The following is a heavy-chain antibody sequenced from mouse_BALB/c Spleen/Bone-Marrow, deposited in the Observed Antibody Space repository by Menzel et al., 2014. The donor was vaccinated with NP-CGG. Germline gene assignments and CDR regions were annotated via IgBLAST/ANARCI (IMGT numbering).Heavy chain of an antibody. Sequence: DLVKPGASLKLSCKASGYTSPAYGINWIKQGPGKGLEWIGRIAPESGSTTYKEMFKGKATLTVDTSSSTAYIQLSSLSSEDSAVYFCARFPIYYGNYGAMDYWGQGTSVTVSS. CDR3: ARFPIYYGNYGAMDY. CDR2: IAPESGST. D-gene: IGHD2-1*01. J-gene: IGHJ4*01. V-gene: IGHV1S41*01. CDR1: GYTSPAYG.